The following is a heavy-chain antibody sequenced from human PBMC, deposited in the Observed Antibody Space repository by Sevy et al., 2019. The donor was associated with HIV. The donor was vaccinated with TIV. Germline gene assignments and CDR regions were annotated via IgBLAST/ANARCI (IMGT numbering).Heavy chain of an antibody. CDR3: ARDVAPYYDFWSGYRSVNYYGMDV. J-gene: IGHJ6*02. CDR2: INSDGSST. D-gene: IGHD3-3*01. CDR1: GFTFSSYW. V-gene: IGHV3-74*01. Sequence: GGSLRLSCAASGFTFSSYWMHWVRQAPGKGLVWVSRINSDGSSTSYADSVKGRFTISRDNAKNTLYLQMNSLRAEDTAVYYCARDVAPYYDFWSGYRSVNYYGMDVWGQGTRSPSP.